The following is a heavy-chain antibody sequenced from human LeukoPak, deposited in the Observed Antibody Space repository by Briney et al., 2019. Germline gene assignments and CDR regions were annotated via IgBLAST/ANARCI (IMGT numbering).Heavy chain of an antibody. CDR2: IYHSGST. Sequence: PSETLSLTCTVSGYSISSGYYWGWIRQPPGKGLEWIGDIYHSGSTYYNPSLKSRVTMSVDTSKNRFSLKLSSVTAADTAVYYCARERAVTTYYYFDYWGQGTLVTVSS. J-gene: IGHJ4*02. D-gene: IGHD4-17*01. CDR3: ARERAVTTYYYFDY. CDR1: GYSISSGYY. V-gene: IGHV4-38-2*02.